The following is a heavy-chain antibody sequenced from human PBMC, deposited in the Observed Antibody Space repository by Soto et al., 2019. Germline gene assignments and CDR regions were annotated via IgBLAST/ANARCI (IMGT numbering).Heavy chain of an antibody. Sequence: QVQLVQSGAEVKKPGSSVKVSCKASGGTFSSYAISWVRQAPGQGLEWMGGIIPIFGTANYAQKFQGRVTITADESTSTAYTELRSLRSEETAGYYCARQGAALRDYYYGMDVWCQGTTVTVSS. CDR3: ARQGAALRDYYYGMDV. CDR2: IIPIFGTA. CDR1: GGTFSSYA. D-gene: IGHD6-25*01. J-gene: IGHJ6*02. V-gene: IGHV1-69*12.